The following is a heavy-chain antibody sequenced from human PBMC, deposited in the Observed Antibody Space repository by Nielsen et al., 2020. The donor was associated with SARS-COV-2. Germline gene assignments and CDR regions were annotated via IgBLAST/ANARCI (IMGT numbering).Heavy chain of an antibody. D-gene: IGHD4-17*01. CDR3: ARLPNPLTTRQPPDI. J-gene: IGHJ3*02. CDR1: GFTFDDYG. Sequence: GRSLKISCAASGFTFDDYGMSWVRQAPGKGLEWVSGINWNGGSTGYADSVKGRFTISRDNAKNSLYLQMNSLRAEDTALYHCARLPNPLTTRQPPDIWGQGTMVTVSS. V-gene: IGHV3-20*01. CDR2: INWNGGST.